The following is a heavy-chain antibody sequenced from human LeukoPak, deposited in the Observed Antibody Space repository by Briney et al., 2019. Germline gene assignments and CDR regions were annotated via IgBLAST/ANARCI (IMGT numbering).Heavy chain of an antibody. D-gene: IGHD2-2*01. J-gene: IGHJ5*02. Sequence: PGGSLRLSCAASGFTFSSYWMSWVRQAPGKGLEWVANIKQDGSEKYYVDSVKGRFTISRDNAKNSLYLQMNSLRAEDTAVYYCAREHPDINCSSTSCYYWLDPWGQGTLVTVSS. CDR1: GFTFSSYW. CDR3: AREHPDINCSSTSCYYWLDP. CDR2: IKQDGSEK. V-gene: IGHV3-7*03.